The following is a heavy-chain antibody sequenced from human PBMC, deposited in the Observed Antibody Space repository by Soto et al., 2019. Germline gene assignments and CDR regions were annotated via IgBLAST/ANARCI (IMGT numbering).Heavy chain of an antibody. J-gene: IGHJ4*02. D-gene: IGHD3-22*01. Sequence: PGGSLRLSCAASGFTFSSYEMNWVRQAPGKGLEWVSYISSSGSTIYYADSVKGRFTISRDNAKNSLYLQMNSLRAEDTAVYYCASSAKNFYDSSGYYPLLTDYWGQGTLVTVSS. CDR3: ASSAKNFYDSSGYYPLLTDY. CDR2: ISSSGSTI. V-gene: IGHV3-48*03. CDR1: GFTFSSYE.